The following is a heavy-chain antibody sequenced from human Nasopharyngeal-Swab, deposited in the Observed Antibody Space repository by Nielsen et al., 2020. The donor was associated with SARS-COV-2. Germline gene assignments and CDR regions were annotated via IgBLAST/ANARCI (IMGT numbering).Heavy chain of an antibody. CDR1: GFTFSSYA. D-gene: IGHD4-17*01. V-gene: IGHV3-30-3*01. J-gene: IGHJ3*02. CDR3: ANLNDYGDYGGLGI. CDR2: ISYDGNNK. Sequence: GESLKISCGASGFTFSSYAMHWVRQAPGKGLEWVAVISYDGNNKYYADSVKGRFTISRDNAKNSLYLQMNSLRAEDTALYYCANLNDYGDYGGLGIWGQGTMVTVSS.